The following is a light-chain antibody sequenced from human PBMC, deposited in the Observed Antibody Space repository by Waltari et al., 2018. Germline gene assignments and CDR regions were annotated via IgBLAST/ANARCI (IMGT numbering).Light chain of an antibody. CDR1: SADIGRYNL. V-gene: IGLV2-23*02. CDR2: EVT. J-gene: IGLJ3*02. CDR3: SSFERSRTWV. Sequence: QSALTQPASVSGSPGQSITISCSGTSADIGRYNLVAWYQQLPGNAPKLVIYEVTERPSELSNRFSGSKSGNTASLTISGLQAEDEADYYCSSFERSRTWVFGGGTKLTVL.